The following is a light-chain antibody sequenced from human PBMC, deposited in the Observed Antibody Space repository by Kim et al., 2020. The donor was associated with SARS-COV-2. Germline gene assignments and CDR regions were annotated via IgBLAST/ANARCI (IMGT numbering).Light chain of an antibody. CDR3: QALDSSTVI. J-gene: IGLJ2*01. CDR1: KLGDKY. V-gene: IGLV3-1*01. CDR2: RDT. Sequence: SYELTQPPSVSVSPGQTASITCAGDKLGDKYVCWYQQKPGQSPVMVIYRDTMRPSGIPERFSGSNSGNTATLTIRGTQARDEADYYCQALDSSTVIFGVG.